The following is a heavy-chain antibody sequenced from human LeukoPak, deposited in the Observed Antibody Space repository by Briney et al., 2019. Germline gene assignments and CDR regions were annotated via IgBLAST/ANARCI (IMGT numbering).Heavy chain of an antibody. CDR1: GGSISSGDYY. J-gene: IGHJ3*02. Sequence: PSETLSLTCTVSGGSISSGDYYWSWIRQPPGKGLEWIGYIYYSGSTYYNPSLKSRVTISVDTSKNQFSLKLSSVTAADTAVYYCARDRPVTIHAFDIWGQGTMVTVSS. CDR2: IYYSGST. CDR3: ARDRPVTIHAFDI. D-gene: IGHD4-17*01. V-gene: IGHV4-30-4*08.